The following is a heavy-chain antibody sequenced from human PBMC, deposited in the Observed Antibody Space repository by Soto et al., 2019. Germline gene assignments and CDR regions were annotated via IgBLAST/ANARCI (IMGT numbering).Heavy chain of an antibody. CDR2: ISSSSSFI. D-gene: IGHD3-10*01. CDR3: ARENYGSGSYYNYGMDV. V-gene: IGHV3-21*01. Sequence: GGSLRLSCAASGFTFSSYSMNWVRQAPGKGLEWVSSISSSSSFIYYADSVKGRFTISRDNAKNSLYLQMNSLRAEDTAVYYCARENYGSGSYYNYGMDVWGQGTTVTVSS. J-gene: IGHJ6*02. CDR1: GFTFSSYS.